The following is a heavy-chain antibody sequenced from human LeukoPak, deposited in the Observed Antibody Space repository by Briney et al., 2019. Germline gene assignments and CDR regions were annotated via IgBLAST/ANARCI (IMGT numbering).Heavy chain of an antibody. J-gene: IGHJ3*02. Sequence: GGSLRLSCAASGFTFSSYWMSWVRQAPGKGLEWVANIKQDGSEKYYVDSVKGRFTISRDNAKNSLYLQMNSLRAEDTAVYYCARDVGYGDYAFDIWGQGTMVTVSS. CDR3: ARDVGYGDYAFDI. V-gene: IGHV3-7*01. CDR1: GFTFSSYW. D-gene: IGHD4-17*01. CDR2: IKQDGSEK.